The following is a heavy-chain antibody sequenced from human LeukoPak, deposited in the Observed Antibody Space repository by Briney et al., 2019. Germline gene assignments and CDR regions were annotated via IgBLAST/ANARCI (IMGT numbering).Heavy chain of an antibody. V-gene: IGHV3-23*01. CDR2: ISDSGGST. D-gene: IGHD3-22*01. Sequence: GGSLRLSCAASGFTFSTYAMSWVRQAPGKGLEGVSAISDSGGSTYYADSVKGRFTISRDNSKNTLYLQMNSLRAEDTAVYYCAKDQDDSSGYYYASSDYWGQGTLGTVSS. CDR1: GFTFSTYA. CDR3: AKDQDDSSGYYYASSDY. J-gene: IGHJ4*02.